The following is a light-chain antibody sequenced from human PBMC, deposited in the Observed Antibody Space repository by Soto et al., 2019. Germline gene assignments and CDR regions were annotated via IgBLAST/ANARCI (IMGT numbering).Light chain of an antibody. CDR3: SSYTTRTTLYV. V-gene: IGLV2-14*01. CDR2: EVS. Sequence: QSVLTQPASVSGSPGQSITISCTGTSSDVGSYSYVSWYQLHPGKAPKLMIYEVSNRPSGVSNRFSGSKSGDTASLTISGLQAEDEADYYCSSYTTRTTLYVFGTGTKVTV. CDR1: SSDVGSYSY. J-gene: IGLJ1*01.